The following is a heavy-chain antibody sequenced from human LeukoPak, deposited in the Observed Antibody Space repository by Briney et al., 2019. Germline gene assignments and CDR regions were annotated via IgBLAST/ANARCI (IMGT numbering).Heavy chain of an antibody. D-gene: IGHD2-2*01. Sequence: SETLSLTCAVYGGSFSGYYWSWIRQPPGKGLEWIGEINHSGSTNYNPSLKSRVTISVDTSKNQFSLKLSSVTAADTAVYYCARGLRYYSSTNCYEFDYWGQGTLVTVSS. V-gene: IGHV4-34*01. J-gene: IGHJ4*02. CDR1: GGSFSGYY. CDR2: INHSGST. CDR3: ARGLRYYSSTNCYEFDY.